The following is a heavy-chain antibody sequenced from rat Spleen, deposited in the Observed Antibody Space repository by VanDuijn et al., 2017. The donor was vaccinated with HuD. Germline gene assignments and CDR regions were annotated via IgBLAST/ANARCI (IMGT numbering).Heavy chain of an antibody. CDR2: INTDGTTT. D-gene: IGHD4-3*01. Sequence: EVQLVETGGGLVQPGRSLKLSCVASGFTFNNYWMYWVRQAPGRGLEWVSSINTDGTTTYYPDSVKGRFTISRDNAENTVYLQMNSLRSEDTATYYCAVSGYGYWGQGVMVTVSS. CDR3: AVSGYGY. V-gene: IGHV5-58*01. CDR1: GFTFNNYW. J-gene: IGHJ2*01.